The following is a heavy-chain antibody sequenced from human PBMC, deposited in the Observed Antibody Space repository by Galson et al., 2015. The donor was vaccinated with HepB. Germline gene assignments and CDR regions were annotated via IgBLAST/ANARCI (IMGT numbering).Heavy chain of an antibody. CDR2: IWYDGSGK. D-gene: IGHD2-15*01. J-gene: IGHJ4*02. CDR3: ASNLGRRSFIFDY. Sequence: SLRLSCAASGFTFSSYGMHWVRQAPGKGLEWVAVIWYDGSGKYYADSVKGRFTISRDNSKNTLYLQMNSLRAEDTAVYYCASNLGRRSFIFDYWGQGTLVTVSS. CDR1: GFTFSSYG. V-gene: IGHV3-33*01.